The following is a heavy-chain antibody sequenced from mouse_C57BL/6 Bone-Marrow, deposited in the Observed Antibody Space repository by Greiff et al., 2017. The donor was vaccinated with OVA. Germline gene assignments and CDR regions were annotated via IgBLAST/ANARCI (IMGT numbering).Heavy chain of an antibody. CDR3: ARSGITTVEGDFAMDY. D-gene: IGHD1-1*01. CDR1: GYTFTSYW. CDR2: IYPGSGRT. J-gene: IGHJ4*01. V-gene: IGHV1-55*01. Sequence: QQSGAELVKPGASVKMSCKASGYTFTSYWITWVKQRPGQGLEWIGDIYPGSGRTNYNEKFKSKATLTVDTSSSTAYMQLSSLTSEDSAVYYCARSGITTVEGDFAMDYWGQGTSVTVSS.